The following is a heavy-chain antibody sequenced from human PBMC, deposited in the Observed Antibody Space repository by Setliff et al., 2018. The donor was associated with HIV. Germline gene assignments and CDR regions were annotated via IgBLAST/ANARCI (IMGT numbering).Heavy chain of an antibody. V-gene: IGHV4-39*01. CDR2: IYYSGST. J-gene: IGHJ3*01. Sequence: SETLSLTCSVSGGSISSSDYHWGWIRQSPGKGLEWIGTIYYSGSTYYSPSLKSRVAISVDTSKSQFSLNLTSVTVAETAVYYCARSGYTSGFYWVFGAFGVWGQGKMVTVSS. D-gene: IGHD3-22*01. CDR1: GGSISSSDYH. CDR3: ARSGYTSGFYWVFGAFGV.